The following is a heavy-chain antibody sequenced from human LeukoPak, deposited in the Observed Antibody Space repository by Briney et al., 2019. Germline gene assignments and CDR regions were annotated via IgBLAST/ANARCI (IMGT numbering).Heavy chain of an antibody. CDR3: ARLGGDTYYYGSGSFLTYGMDV. CDR1: GFTFSSYA. Sequence: PGGSLRLSCAASGFTFSSYAMSWVRQAPGKGLEWVSAISGSGGSTYYADSVKGRFTISRDNAKNSLYLQMNSLRAEDTAVYYCARLGGDTYYYGSGSFLTYGMDVWGKGTTVTVSS. CDR2: ISGSGGST. D-gene: IGHD3-10*01. V-gene: IGHV3-23*01. J-gene: IGHJ6*04.